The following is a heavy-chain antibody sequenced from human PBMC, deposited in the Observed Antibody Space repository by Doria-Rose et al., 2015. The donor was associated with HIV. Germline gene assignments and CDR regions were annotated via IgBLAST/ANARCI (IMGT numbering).Heavy chain of an antibody. D-gene: IGHD3-10*01. Sequence: QVQLQESGPGLVKPSQTLSLTCSVSGASINSGSYHWSWIRQPAGQGLEWIGRIYFRGSTYYNPSLTSRVTISVDTSKNQFSLRLSSVTAADTAVYYCARDGYYGSSYYLDYWGQGTLVTVSS. CDR1: GASINSGSYH. CDR3: ARDGYYGSSYYLDY. J-gene: IGHJ4*02. V-gene: IGHV4-61*02. CDR2: IYFRGST.